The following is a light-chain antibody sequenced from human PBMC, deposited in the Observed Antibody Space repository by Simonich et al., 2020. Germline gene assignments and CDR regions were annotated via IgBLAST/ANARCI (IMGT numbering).Light chain of an antibody. V-gene: IGKV3-15*01. J-gene: IGKJ3*01. Sequence: EIVMTQSPSTLSVSQGERATLSCRASQSVSSNLAWYQQKPGQAPMLLIYGASTRATGIPARFSGSGSGTEFTLTISSMQSEDFAVYYCQQYNNWPLTFGPGTKVDIK. CDR3: QQYNNWPLT. CDR1: QSVSSN. CDR2: GAS.